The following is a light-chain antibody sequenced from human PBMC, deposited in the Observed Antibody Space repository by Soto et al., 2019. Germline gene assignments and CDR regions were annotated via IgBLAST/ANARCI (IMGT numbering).Light chain of an antibody. Sequence: EIVLTHSPGTLSSSPWERATLSSRASQTVTINLAWYQQKPGQAPRLLIYGASTRATGIAARFSGSGYGTEFTLTISSLESEDFAVYYCQQYNNWPRTFGLGTKVDIK. CDR2: GAS. J-gene: IGKJ1*01. CDR1: QTVTIN. V-gene: IGKV3-15*01. CDR3: QQYNNWPRT.